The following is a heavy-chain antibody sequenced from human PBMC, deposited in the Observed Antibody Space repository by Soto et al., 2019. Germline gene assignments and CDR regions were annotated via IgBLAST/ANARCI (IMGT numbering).Heavy chain of an antibody. CDR3: ARATGITIFGVVINWFDP. J-gene: IGHJ5*02. V-gene: IGHV3-21*01. Sequence: GGSLRLSCAASGFTFSSYSMNWVGQAPGKGLEWVSSISSSSSYIYYADSVKGRFTISRDNAKNSLYLQMNSLRAEDTAVYYCARATGITIFGVVINWFDPWGQGTLDTVSS. CDR1: GFTFSSYS. CDR2: ISSSSSYI. D-gene: IGHD3-3*01.